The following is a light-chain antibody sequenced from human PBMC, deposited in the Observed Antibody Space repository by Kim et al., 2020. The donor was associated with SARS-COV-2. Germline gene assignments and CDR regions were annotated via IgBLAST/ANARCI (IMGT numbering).Light chain of an antibody. V-gene: IGLV10-54*01. CDR3: SAWDSSLSAWV. CDR2: KNC. Sequence: RQTATLTCTGNSNNVGNQGAAWLQQHQGHPPKHLSYKNCNRPSGISERLSASRSGNTASLTITGLQPEDEADYYCSAWDSSLSAWVFGGGTQLSVL. CDR1: SNNVGNQG. J-gene: IGLJ3*02.